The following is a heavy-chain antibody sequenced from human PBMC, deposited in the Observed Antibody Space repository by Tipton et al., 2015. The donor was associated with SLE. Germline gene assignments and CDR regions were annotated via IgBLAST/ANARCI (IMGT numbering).Heavy chain of an antibody. CDR2: IYYSGST. D-gene: IGHD3-22*01. V-gene: IGHV4-39*07. Sequence: LRLSCTVSGGSISSSSYYWGWIRQPPGKGLEWIGSIYYSGSTYYNPSLKSRVTISVDTSKNQFSLKLSSVTAADTAVYYCARSYSSGYPFDYWGQGTLVTVSS. J-gene: IGHJ4*02. CDR3: ARSYSSGYPFDY. CDR1: GGSISSSSYY.